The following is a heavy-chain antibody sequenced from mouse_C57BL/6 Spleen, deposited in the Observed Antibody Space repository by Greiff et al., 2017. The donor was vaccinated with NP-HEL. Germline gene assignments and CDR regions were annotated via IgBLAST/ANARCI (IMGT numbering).Heavy chain of an antibody. Sequence: QVQLKQPGAELVMPGASVKLSCKASGYTFTSYWMHWVKQRPGQGLEWIGEIDPSDSYTNYNQKFKGKSTLTVDKSSSTAYMQLSSLTSEDSAVDYCARITTVPYWGQGTTLTVSS. CDR3: ARITTVPY. CDR2: IDPSDSYT. CDR1: GYTFTSYW. V-gene: IGHV1-69*01. D-gene: IGHD1-1*01. J-gene: IGHJ2*01.